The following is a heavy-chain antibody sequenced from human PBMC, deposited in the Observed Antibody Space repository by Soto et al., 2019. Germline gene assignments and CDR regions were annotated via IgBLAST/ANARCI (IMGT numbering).Heavy chain of an antibody. CDR1: GGTFSSYT. CDR2: IIPILGIA. CDR3: ASPSLGFWSVYAPLFENYYYMDV. Sequence: SVKVSCKASGGTFSSYTISWVRQAPGQGLEWMGRIIPILGIANYAQKFQGRVTITADKSTSTAYMELSSLRSEDTAVYYCASPSLGFWSVYAPLFENYYYMDVWGKGTTVTVSS. J-gene: IGHJ6*03. V-gene: IGHV1-69*02. D-gene: IGHD3-3*01.